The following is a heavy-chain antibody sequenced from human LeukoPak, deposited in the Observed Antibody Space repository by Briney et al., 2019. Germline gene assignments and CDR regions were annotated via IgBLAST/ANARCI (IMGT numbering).Heavy chain of an antibody. D-gene: IGHD2-15*01. CDR3: ARYCSAGNCYSPTSYFDY. CDR1: GGSIGSYY. Sequence: SETLSLTCTVSGGSIGSYYWSWIRQAPGKGLEWIGYIYYSGSTNYNPSLKSRVTISVDTSKNQFSLKVRSVTAADTAAYYCARYCSAGNCYSPTSYFDYWGQGTLVTVSS. V-gene: IGHV4-59*01. J-gene: IGHJ4*02. CDR2: IYYSGST.